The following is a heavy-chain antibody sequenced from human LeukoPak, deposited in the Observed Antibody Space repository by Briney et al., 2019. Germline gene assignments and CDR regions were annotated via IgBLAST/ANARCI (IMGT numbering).Heavy chain of an antibody. CDR1: GGSISSYY. CDR2: IYYSGST. CDR3: ARLNPYYDFWSGYYTGI. D-gene: IGHD3-3*01. Sequence: SETLSLTCTVSGGSISSYYWSWIRQPPGKGLEWIGYIYYSGSTNYNPSLKSRVTISVDTSKNQFSLKLSSVTAADTAVYYCARLNPYYDFWSGYYTGIWGQGTMVTVSS. V-gene: IGHV4-59*01. J-gene: IGHJ3*02.